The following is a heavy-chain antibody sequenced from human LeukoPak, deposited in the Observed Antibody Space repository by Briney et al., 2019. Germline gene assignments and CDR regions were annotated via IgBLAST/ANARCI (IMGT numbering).Heavy chain of an antibody. CDR2: INHSGST. D-gene: IGHD5-12*01. V-gene: IGHV4-34*01. CDR3: ARERYSGYEYNFDY. Sequence: SETLSLTCAVYGGSFSGYYWSWIRQPPGKGLEWIGEINHSGSTNYNPSLKSRVTISVDTSKNQFSLKLSSVTAADTAVYYCARERYSGYEYNFDYWGQGTLVTVSS. J-gene: IGHJ4*02. CDR1: GGSFSGYY.